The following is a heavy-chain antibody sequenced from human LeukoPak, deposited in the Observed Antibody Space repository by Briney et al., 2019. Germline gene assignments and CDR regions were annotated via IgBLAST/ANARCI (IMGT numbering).Heavy chain of an antibody. CDR2: IIPIFGTA. Sequence: SVKVSCKASGGTFSSYAISWVRQAPGQGLEWMGGIIPIFGTANYAQEFQGRVTITTDESTSTAYMELSSLRSEDTAVYYCARAKYYGDYGFDYWGQGTLVTVSS. D-gene: IGHD4-17*01. CDR3: ARAKYYGDYGFDY. V-gene: IGHV1-69*05. CDR1: GGTFSSYA. J-gene: IGHJ4*02.